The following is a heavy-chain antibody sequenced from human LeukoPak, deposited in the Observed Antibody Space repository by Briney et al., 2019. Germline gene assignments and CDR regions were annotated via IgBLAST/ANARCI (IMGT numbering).Heavy chain of an antibody. Sequence: SETLSLTCTVSGYSISSGYYWGWIRQPPGKGLEWIGSIYHSGSTYYNPSLKSRVTISVDTSKNQFSLKLSSVTAADTAVYYCARATYSSSWYSAPYYYYYYMDVWGQGTLVTVSS. CDR1: GYSISSGYY. CDR3: ARATYSSSWYSAPYYYYYYMDV. D-gene: IGHD6-13*01. J-gene: IGHJ6*03. V-gene: IGHV4-38-2*02. CDR2: IYHSGST.